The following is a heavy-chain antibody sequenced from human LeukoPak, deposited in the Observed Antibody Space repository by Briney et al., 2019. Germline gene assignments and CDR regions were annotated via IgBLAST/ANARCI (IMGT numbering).Heavy chain of an antibody. Sequence: SETLSLTCTVSGGSISSSSYYWGWIRQPPGKGLEWIGSIYYSGSTYYNPSLKSRVTISVDTSKNQFSLKLSSVTAADTAVYYCARHQGVTPDDAFDIWGQGTMVTVSS. V-gene: IGHV4-39*01. CDR2: IYYSGST. CDR3: ARHQGVTPDDAFDI. J-gene: IGHJ3*02. D-gene: IGHD4-23*01. CDR1: GGSISSSSYY.